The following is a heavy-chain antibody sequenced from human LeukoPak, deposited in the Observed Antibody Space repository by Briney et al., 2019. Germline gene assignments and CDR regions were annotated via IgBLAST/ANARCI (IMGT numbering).Heavy chain of an antibody. CDR3: ARDFGYDSSGYYYPGSDY. D-gene: IGHD3-22*01. J-gene: IGHJ4*02. Sequence: AGGSLRLSCAASGFTFDDYGMSWVRQAPGKGLEWVSGINWNGGSTGYADSVKGRFTISRDNAKNSLYPQMNSLRAEDTALYHCARDFGYDSSGYYYPGSDYWGQGTLVTVSS. V-gene: IGHV3-20*01. CDR1: GFTFDDYG. CDR2: INWNGGST.